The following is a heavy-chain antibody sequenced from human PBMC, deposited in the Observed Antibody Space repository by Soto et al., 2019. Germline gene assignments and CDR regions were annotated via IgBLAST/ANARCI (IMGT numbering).Heavy chain of an antibody. CDR3: SRVDPGETSPFDH. CDR2: INPSGGHT. Sequence: ASVKVSCKASGYTFTSYDMHWVRQAPGQGLEWMGIINPSGGHTGYAQKFQGRVTMTRDTSTSTVYMEVSSLRSEDTAVYYCSRVDPGETSPFDHWGQGTLVTVSS. D-gene: IGHD3-10*01. V-gene: IGHV1-46*03. J-gene: IGHJ4*02. CDR1: GYTFTSYD.